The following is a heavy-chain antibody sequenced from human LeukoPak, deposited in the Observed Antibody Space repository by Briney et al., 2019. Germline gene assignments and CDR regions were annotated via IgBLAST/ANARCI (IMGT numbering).Heavy chain of an antibody. CDR2: IYHSGST. V-gene: IGHV4-4*02. CDR3: ARELGSSGYYPDY. D-gene: IGHD3-22*01. J-gene: IGHJ4*02. Sequence: PSGTLSLTCAVSGGSISSSNWWSWVRQPPGKGLEWIGEIYHSGSTNYNPSLKSRVTISVDKSKNQFSLKLSSVTAADTAVYYCARELGSSGYYPDYWGQGTLVTVSS. CDR1: GGSISSSNW.